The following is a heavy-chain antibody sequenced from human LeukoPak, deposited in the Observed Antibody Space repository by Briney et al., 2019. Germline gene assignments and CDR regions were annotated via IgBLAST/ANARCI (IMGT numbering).Heavy chain of an antibody. CDR3: ARGRSNYYGMDV. V-gene: IGHV4-61*01. D-gene: IGHD1-26*01. CDR1: GVSVSSGSYY. Sequence: NTSETLSLTCTVSGVSVSSGSYYWSWIRQPPGKGLEWIGYIYYNGDTNYSPSLKSRVTMTVDTSKNLFSLKVSSVTAADTAVYYCARGRSNYYGMDVWGQGTTVTVSS. CDR2: IYYNGDT. J-gene: IGHJ6*02.